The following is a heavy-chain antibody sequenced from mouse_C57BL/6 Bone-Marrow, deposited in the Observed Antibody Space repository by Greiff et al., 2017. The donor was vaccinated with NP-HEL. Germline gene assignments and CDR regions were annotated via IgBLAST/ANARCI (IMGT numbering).Heavy chain of an antibody. Sequence: EVKLMESGGDLVKPGGSLKLSCAASGFTFSSYGMSWVRQTPDKRLEWVAIISSGGSYTYYPDSVKGRFTISRDNAKDTLYLQMSSLKSEDTAMYYCARRRYFDVWGTGTTVTVSS. CDR1: GFTFSSYG. J-gene: IGHJ1*03. CDR2: ISSGGSYT. CDR3: ARRRYFDV. V-gene: IGHV5-6*02.